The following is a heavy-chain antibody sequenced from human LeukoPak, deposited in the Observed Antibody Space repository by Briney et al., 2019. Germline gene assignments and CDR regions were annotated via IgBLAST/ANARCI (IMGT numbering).Heavy chain of an antibody. Sequence: GGSLRLSCAASGFTFSSYSMNWVRQAPGKGLEWVSSISSSSSYIYYADSVKGRFTISRDNAKNSLYLQMNSLRAEDTAVYYCARGLPIAVAGTPPYMDVWGKGTTVTVS. CDR2: ISSSSSYI. V-gene: IGHV3-21*01. D-gene: IGHD6-19*01. CDR1: GFTFSSYS. CDR3: ARGLPIAVAGTPPYMDV. J-gene: IGHJ6*03.